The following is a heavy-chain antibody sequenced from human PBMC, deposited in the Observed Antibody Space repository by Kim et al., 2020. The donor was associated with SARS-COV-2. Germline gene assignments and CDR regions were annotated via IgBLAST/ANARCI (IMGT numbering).Heavy chain of an antibody. J-gene: IGHJ5*02. Sequence: SETLSLTCAVYGGSFSGYYWSWIRQPPGKGLEWIGEINHSGSTNYNPSLKSRVTISVDTSKNQFSLKLSSVTAADTAVYYCARLAVAGTLWGFDPWGQGTLVTVSS. V-gene: IGHV4-34*01. CDR1: GGSFSGYY. D-gene: IGHD6-19*01. CDR3: ARLAVAGTLWGFDP. CDR2: INHSGST.